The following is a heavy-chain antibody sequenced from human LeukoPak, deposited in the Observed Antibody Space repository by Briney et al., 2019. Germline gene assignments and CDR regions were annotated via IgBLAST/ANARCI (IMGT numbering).Heavy chain of an antibody. CDR1: DDSISDFY. J-gene: IGHJ5*02. CDR2: VYYSGST. V-gene: IGHV4-59*01. CDR3: ARELDGNGGWFDP. D-gene: IGHD5-24*01. Sequence: SETLSLTCTVSDDSISDFYWSWIRQSQEKGLEWIGEVYYSGSTHYNPSLKSRVTISVDTSKNQFSLSLRSVTAADTAAYYCARELDGNGGWFDPWGQGTVVTVSA.